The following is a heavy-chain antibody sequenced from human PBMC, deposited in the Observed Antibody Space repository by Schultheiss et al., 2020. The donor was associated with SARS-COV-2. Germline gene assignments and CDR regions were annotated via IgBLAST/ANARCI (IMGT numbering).Heavy chain of an antibody. CDR3: ARGRNGNDFWSGTSLDY. CDR1: GFTFSSYA. Sequence: GGSLRLSCAASGFTFSSYAMHWVRQAPGKGLEWVSSISVAGDDRTFYADSVKGRFTVSRDNSKNTLYLQMNSLRAEDTAVYYCARGRNGNDFWSGTSLDYWGQGTLVTVSS. J-gene: IGHJ4*02. D-gene: IGHD3-3*01. CDR2: ISVAGDDRT. V-gene: IGHV3-23*01.